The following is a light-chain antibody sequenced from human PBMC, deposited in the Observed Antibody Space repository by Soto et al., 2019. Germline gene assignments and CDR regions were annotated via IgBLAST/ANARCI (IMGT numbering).Light chain of an antibody. Sequence: DIQMTQSPSSLSASVGDRVTITCRASQSISSYLNWYQQKPGKAPNLLIYAASSLQSGVPSRFSGSGSAKDFTLTISSLQPEDFSTYYCQRCYSTPYTFGQGTKLEIK. V-gene: IGKV1-39*01. CDR1: QSISSY. CDR2: AAS. J-gene: IGKJ2*01. CDR3: QRCYSTPYT.